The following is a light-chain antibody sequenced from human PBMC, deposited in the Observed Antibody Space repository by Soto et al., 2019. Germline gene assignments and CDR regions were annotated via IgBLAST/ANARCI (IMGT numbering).Light chain of an antibody. CDR1: QSVSSYY. J-gene: IGKJ1*01. V-gene: IGKV3-20*01. CDR3: QQYGSSPPIT. Sequence: EIVLTQSPGTLSLSPGERATXXXXXXQSVSSYYLAWYQQKPGQAPRLLIYGASSRATGIPDRFSGSGSGTDFTLTISRLEPEDFAVYYCQQYGSSPPITFGQGTKVDIK. CDR2: GAS.